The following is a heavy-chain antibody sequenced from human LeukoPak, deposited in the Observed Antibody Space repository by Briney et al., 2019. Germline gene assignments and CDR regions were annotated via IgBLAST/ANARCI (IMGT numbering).Heavy chain of an antibody. CDR2: IIPSLGTP. CDR1: GDTFSNYA. D-gene: IGHD6-13*01. J-gene: IGHJ4*02. V-gene: IGHV1-69*04. Sequence: SVKVSCKASGDTFSNYAISWVRQAPGQGLEWVGRIIPSLGTPNYAQKFQGRVTITADRSTTTAYMELRSLRFEDTAVYYCARAGSSRFSVPYYFNYWGQGTPVTVSS. CDR3: ARAGSSRFSVPYYFNY.